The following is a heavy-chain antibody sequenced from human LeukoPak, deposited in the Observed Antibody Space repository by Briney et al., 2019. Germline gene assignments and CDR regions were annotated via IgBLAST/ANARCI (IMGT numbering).Heavy chain of an antibody. D-gene: IGHD2-15*01. CDR2: IIPIFGTA. V-gene: IGHV1-69*13. J-gene: IGHJ6*03. CDR3: ARGSGQVAVGLYYYYYMDV. Sequence: SVKVSCKASGCTFSSYAISWVRQAPGQGLEWMGGIIPIFGTANYAQKFQGRVTITADEYTSTAYMELSSLRSEDTAVYYCARGSGQVAVGLYYYYYMDVWGKGTTVTVSS. CDR1: GCTFSSYA.